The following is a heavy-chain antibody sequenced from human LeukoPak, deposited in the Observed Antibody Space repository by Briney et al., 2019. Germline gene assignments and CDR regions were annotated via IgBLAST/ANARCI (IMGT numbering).Heavy chain of an antibody. CDR3: AREFDYSTSGAGY. J-gene: IGHJ4*02. CDR1: GFTFSHYS. D-gene: IGHD4-11*01. Sequence: GGSLRLSCAASGFTFSHYSMNWVRQAPGKGLEWVSSMSINSGLIYYADSVKGRFTISRDNTKNSLYLQMNSVRAEDTAVYYCAREFDYSTSGAGYWGQGTLVTVSS. CDR2: MSINSGLI. V-gene: IGHV3-21*01.